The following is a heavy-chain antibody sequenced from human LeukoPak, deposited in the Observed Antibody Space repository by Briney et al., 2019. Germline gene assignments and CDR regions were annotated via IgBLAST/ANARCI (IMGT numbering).Heavy chain of an antibody. V-gene: IGHV1-46*01. CDR1: GYTFSNYY. CDR2: INPGSGGI. Sequence: ASVRVSCKTSGYTFSNYYIHWVRQAPGQGLHWMGIINPGSGGISYAQQFQGRVSMTTDTSTTTVYMEIRSLRSADTALYYCVRDGDTGAATRPAIWGPGTMVTVSS. D-gene: IGHD6-6*01. J-gene: IGHJ3*02. CDR3: VRDGDTGAATRPAI.